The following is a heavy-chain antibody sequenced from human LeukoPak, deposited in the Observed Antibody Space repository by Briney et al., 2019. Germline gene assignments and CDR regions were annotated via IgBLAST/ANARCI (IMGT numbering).Heavy chain of an antibody. D-gene: IGHD5-18*01. J-gene: IGHJ6*03. V-gene: IGHV4-59*08. CDR3: AIQMDTAMVTGHYYYYMDV. CDR1: GGSISSYY. CDR2: IYYSGST. Sequence: SETLSLTCTVSGGSISSYYWSWIRQPPGKGLEWIGYIYYSGSTNYNPSLKSRVTISVDTSKNQFSLKLSSVTAADTAVYYCAIQMDTAMVTGHYYYYMDVWGKGTTVTVSS.